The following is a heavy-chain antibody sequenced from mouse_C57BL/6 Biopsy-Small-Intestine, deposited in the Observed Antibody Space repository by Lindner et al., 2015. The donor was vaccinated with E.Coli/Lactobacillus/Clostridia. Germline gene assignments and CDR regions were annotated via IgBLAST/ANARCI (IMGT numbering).Heavy chain of an antibody. CDR2: FYPGSGSI. J-gene: IGHJ3*01. D-gene: IGHD2-5*01. Sequence: VQLQESGPELVKPGASVKISCKASGYTFTEYTIHWVKQRSGQGLEWIGWFYPGSGSIKYNEKFKDKATLTADKSSSTVYMELSRLTSEDSAVYFCARHEGLYSNLAWFAYWGQGTLVTVSA. V-gene: IGHV1-62-2*01. CDR3: ARHEGLYSNLAWFAY. CDR1: GYTFTEYT.